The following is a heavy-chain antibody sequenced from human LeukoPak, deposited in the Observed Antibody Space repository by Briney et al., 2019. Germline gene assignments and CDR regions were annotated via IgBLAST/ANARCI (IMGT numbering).Heavy chain of an antibody. CDR2: IYYSGST. Sequence: PSETLSLTCTVSGGSISSSSYYWGWIRPPPGKGLEWIGSIYYSGSTYYNPSLKSRVTISVDTSKNQFSLKLSSVTAADTAVYYCARLRITMVRGVKTYGMDVWGQGTTVTVSS. CDR1: GGSISSSSYY. D-gene: IGHD3-10*01. CDR3: ARLRITMVRGVKTYGMDV. J-gene: IGHJ6*02. V-gene: IGHV4-39*01.